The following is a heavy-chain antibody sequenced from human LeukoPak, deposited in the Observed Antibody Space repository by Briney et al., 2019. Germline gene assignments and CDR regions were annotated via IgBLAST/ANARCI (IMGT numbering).Heavy chain of an antibody. V-gene: IGHV3-48*02. J-gene: IGHJ4*02. Sequence: GGSLRLSCAASGFTFSIYSMNWVRQPPGKGLEWVSYISSSSTSIYYADSVKRRFTISRDNAKNSLYLQMNSLRDDDTAVYYCASLYDYGGNRFDYWGQGTLVTVSS. CDR1: GFTFSIYS. CDR2: ISSSSTSI. CDR3: ASLYDYGGNRFDY. D-gene: IGHD4-23*01.